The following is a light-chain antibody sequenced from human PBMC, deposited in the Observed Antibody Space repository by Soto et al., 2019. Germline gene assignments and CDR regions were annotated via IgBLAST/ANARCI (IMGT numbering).Light chain of an antibody. V-gene: IGLV4-60*02. CDR2: LEGSGSY. CDR3: ETWDSNTHTV. CDR1: SGHSSYI. J-gene: IGLJ3*02. Sequence: QSVLTQSSSASASLGSSVKLTCTLSSGHSSYIIAWHQQQPGKAPRYLMKLEGSGSYNKGSGVPDRFSGSSSGADRYLTISNLQLEDEADYYCETWDSNTHTVVGGGTKLTVL.